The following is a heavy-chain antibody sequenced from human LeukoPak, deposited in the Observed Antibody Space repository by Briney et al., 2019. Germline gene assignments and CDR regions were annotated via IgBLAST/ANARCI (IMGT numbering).Heavy chain of an antibody. CDR2: INPNSGGT. Sequence: PLASVKVSCKASGYTFTGYYMHWVRQAPGQGLEWMGWINPNSGGTNCAQKFQGWVTMTRDTSISTAYMELSRLRSDDTAVYYCARGFGHQVPPTAYYYYGMDVWGQGTTVTVSS. D-gene: IGHD1-1*01. J-gene: IGHJ6*02. V-gene: IGHV1-2*04. CDR3: ARGFGHQVPPTAYYYYGMDV. CDR1: GYTFTGYY.